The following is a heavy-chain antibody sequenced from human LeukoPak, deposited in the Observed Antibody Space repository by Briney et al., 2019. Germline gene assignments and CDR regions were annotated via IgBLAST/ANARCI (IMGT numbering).Heavy chain of an antibody. CDR2: ISASGGST. J-gene: IGHJ4*02. D-gene: IGHD5-12*01. CDR3: AREFDGGYGSYYFDY. CDR1: GFTFSSSA. V-gene: IGHV3-23*01. Sequence: GGSLRLSCAASGFTFSSSAMSWVRQAPGKGLEWVSGISASGGSTHYADSVKGRFTISRDNSKNTLYLQMNSLRAEDTAVYYCAREFDGGYGSYYFDYWGQGTLVTVSS.